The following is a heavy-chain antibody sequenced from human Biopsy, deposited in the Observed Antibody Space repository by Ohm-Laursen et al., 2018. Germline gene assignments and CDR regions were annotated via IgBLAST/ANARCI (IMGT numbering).Heavy chain of an antibody. J-gene: IGHJ6*02. D-gene: IGHD3-10*01. CDR3: ARGGSGSGYYGMDV. Sequence: GASVKVPCKASGDTFSRSAFFWVQQAPGQGLVYLGRIIPIVGITNHAQTFQGRITLTADKSTFMVYMELSRLRSDDTAIYYCARGGSGSGYYGMDVWGQGATVSVSS. CDR1: GDTFSRSA. V-gene: IGHV1-69*04. CDR2: IIPIVGIT.